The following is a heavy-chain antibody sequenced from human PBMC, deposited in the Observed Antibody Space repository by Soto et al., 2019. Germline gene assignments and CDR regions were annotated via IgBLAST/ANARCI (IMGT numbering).Heavy chain of an antibody. CDR2: IYYSGST. J-gene: IGHJ2*01. V-gene: IGHV4-59*01. Sequence: PSETLSPTGPVPGAPISGNSWSWIRHPPGKELEWIGYIYYSGSTNYNPSLKSRVTISVDTSKNQFSLKLSSVTAADTAVYYCARSAVAGKFPGVPAWYFDLWGRGTLVTVSS. D-gene: IGHD6-19*01. CDR1: GAPISGNS. CDR3: ARSAVAGKFPGVPAWYFDL.